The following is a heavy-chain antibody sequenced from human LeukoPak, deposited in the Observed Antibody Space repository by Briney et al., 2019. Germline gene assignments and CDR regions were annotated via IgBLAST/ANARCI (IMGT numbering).Heavy chain of an antibody. D-gene: IGHD6-6*01. V-gene: IGHV3-23*01. CDR1: GYTFSSYA. CDR3: ARASRGQHVQIYYFDY. CDR2: ISGSGGST. J-gene: IGHJ4*02. Sequence: GGSLRLSCAASGYTFSSYAMSWVRQAPGKGLEWVSAISGSGGSTYYADSVKGRFTISRDNAKNSLYLQMNSLRSEDTAVYYCARASRGQHVQIYYFDYWGQGTLVTVSS.